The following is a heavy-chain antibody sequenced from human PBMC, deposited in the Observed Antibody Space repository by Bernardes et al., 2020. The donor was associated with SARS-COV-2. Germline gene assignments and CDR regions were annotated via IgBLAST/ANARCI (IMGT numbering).Heavy chain of an antibody. CDR2: VNRVGTT. V-gene: IGHV3-23*01. CDR3: ARVVSGPHVGADAFAV. J-gene: IGHJ3*01. CDR1: GFTFSNYA. D-gene: IGHD3-16*01. Sequence: GSLRLSCAASGFTFSNYAMSCFRHTPGKGLEWLPAVNRVGTTYYADSVRGRFTAARDNSQNTLSLQMSSLTSEDTAVYFCARVVSGPHVGADAFAVWGRGTTVTVSS.